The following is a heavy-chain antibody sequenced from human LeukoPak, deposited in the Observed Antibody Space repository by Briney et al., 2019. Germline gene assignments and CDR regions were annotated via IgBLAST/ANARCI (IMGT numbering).Heavy chain of an antibody. CDR3: AKDSNLEYFDY. CDR1: GFTFSSYG. V-gene: IGHV3-30*18. J-gene: IGHJ4*02. CDR2: ISYDGSNK. Sequence: PGRSLRLSCAASGFTFSSYGMHWVRQAPGKGLEWVAVISYDGSNKYYADSVKGRFTISRDNSKNTLYLQMNSLRAEDTAVYYCAKDSNLEYFDYWGQGALDTVSS. D-gene: IGHD1-1*01.